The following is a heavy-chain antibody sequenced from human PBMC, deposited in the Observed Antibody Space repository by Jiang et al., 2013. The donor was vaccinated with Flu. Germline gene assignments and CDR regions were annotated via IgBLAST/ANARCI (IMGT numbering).Heavy chain of an antibody. CDR2: INHSGST. Sequence: LLKPSETLSLTCAVYGGSFSGYYWSWIRQPPGKGLEWIGEINHSGSTNYNPSLKSRVTISVDTSKNQFSLKVTSVTAADTAVYYCARGDSDWFDPWGQGILVTVSS. J-gene: IGHJ5*02. CDR1: GGSFSGYY. V-gene: IGHV4-34*01. CDR3: ARGDSDWFDP. D-gene: IGHD2-21*02.